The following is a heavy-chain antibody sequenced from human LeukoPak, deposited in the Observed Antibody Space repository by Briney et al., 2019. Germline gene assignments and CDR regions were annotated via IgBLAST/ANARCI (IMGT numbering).Heavy chain of an antibody. CDR2: ICSGGST. J-gene: IGHJ4*02. CDR3: ARYSPRTGGGGSHFDY. D-gene: IGHD1-1*01. V-gene: IGHV3-66*01. CDR1: GFTFSSNC. Sequence: GGSLRLSCAASGFTFSSNCVNWVRQAPGQGLKWVSVICSGGSTNYADSVKGRFTISRDNSKNTLYLQMNSLRAEDTAVYYCARYSPRTGGGGSHFDYWGQGTLVTVSS.